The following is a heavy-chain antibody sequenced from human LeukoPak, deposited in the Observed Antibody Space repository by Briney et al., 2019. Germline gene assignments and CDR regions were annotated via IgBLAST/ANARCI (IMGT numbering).Heavy chain of an antibody. D-gene: IGHD3-10*01. J-gene: IGHJ4*02. CDR2: INPSGGST. CDR3: ARGPGTNIDY. Sequence: ASVKVSCKASGYTFTSYYVHWVRQAPGPGLEWMGVINPSGGSTTYSQKFQGRITMARGTSTSTVYMELSSLRSEDTAVYYCARGPGTNIDYWGQGTPVTVSS. CDR1: GYTFTSYY. V-gene: IGHV1-46*01.